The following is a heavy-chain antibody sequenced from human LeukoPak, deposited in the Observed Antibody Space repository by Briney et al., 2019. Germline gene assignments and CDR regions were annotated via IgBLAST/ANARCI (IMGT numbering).Heavy chain of an antibody. Sequence: ASVKVSCKTSGYIFSDYYMHWVRQAPGQGREWMGRINPNNGVADYGQKFQGRVTMTRDTSIRTFYMELSRLRSDDTALYYCARVAYGNDATSFDYWGQGTLVTVSS. V-gene: IGHV1-2*06. D-gene: IGHD4-17*01. CDR1: GYIFSDYY. CDR2: INPNNGVA. J-gene: IGHJ4*02. CDR3: ARVAYGNDATSFDY.